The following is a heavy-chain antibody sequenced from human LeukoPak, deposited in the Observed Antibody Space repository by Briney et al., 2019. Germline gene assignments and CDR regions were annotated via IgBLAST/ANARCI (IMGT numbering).Heavy chain of an antibody. CDR2: IIPIFGTA. CDR3: ARAVEWGSGSYPADY. D-gene: IGHD3-10*01. Sequence: SVKVSCKASGYTFTSYYITWVRQAPGQGLEWMGGIIPIFGTANYAQKFQGRVTITADESTSTAYMELSSLRSEDTAVYYCARAVEWGSGSYPADYWGQGTLVTVSS. CDR1: GYTFTSYY. V-gene: IGHV1-69*13. J-gene: IGHJ4*02.